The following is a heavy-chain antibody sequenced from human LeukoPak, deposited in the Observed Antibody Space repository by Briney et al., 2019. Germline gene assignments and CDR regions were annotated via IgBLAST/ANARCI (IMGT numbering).Heavy chain of an antibody. CDR1: GYTFSGYY. Sequence: ASVKVSCKASGYTFSGYYIHWVRQAPGQGLEWMGWINPNSGGTNYAQSFQGRVTMTRDTSITTAYMELNRLTSDDTAVYYCARVLAFCSGDNCYPFTYWGQGTQVTVSS. V-gene: IGHV1-2*02. CDR2: INPNSGGT. D-gene: IGHD2-15*01. CDR3: ARVLAFCSGDNCYPFTY. J-gene: IGHJ4*02.